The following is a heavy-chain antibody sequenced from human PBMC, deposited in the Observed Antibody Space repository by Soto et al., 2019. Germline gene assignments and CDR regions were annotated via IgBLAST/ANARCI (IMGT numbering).Heavy chain of an antibody. CDR3: ARVVEGYSSSWYRY. CDR2: ISAYNGNT. J-gene: IGHJ4*02. D-gene: IGHD6-13*01. Sequence: ASVKVSCKASGYTFTSYGISWVRQAPGQGLEWMGWISAYNGNTNYAQKLQGRVTVTTDTSTSTAYMELRSLRSDDTAVYYCARVVEGYSSSWYRYWGQGTLVTVSS. CDR1: GYTFTSYG. V-gene: IGHV1-18*01.